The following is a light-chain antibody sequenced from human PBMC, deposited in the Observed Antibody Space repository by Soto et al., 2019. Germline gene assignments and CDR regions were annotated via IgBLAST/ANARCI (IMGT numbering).Light chain of an antibody. CDR3: AAWDDSLNGYV. CDR1: SSDVGGYNY. Sequence: QSALTQPASASGPPGQSITISCTGTSSDVGGYNYVSWYQQHPGKAPKLMIYDVSNRPSGVSNRFSGSKSGTSASLAISGLQSEDEADYYCAAWDDSLNGYVFGTGTKVTVL. V-gene: IGLV2-14*01. CDR2: DVS. J-gene: IGLJ1*01.